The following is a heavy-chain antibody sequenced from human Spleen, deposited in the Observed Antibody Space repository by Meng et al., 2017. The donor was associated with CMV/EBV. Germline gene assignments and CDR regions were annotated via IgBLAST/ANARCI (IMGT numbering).Heavy chain of an antibody. D-gene: IGHD2-2*01. CDR3: RIGYCSSTSCYRPFY. CDR1: GFPFSSSW. J-gene: IGHJ4*02. V-gene: IGHV3-52*01. Sequence: SGFPFSSSWMHWVCQAPEKGLEWVADIKCDGSEKYYVDSVKGRLTISRDNAKNSLYLQVNSLRAEDMTVYYCRIGYCSSTSCYRPFYWGQGTLVTVSS. CDR2: IKCDGSEK.